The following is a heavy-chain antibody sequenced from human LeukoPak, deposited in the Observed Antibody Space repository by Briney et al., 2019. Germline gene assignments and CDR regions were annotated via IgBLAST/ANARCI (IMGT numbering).Heavy chain of an antibody. D-gene: IGHD3-9*01. CDR3: AKYVLRYFDWNYYYMDV. J-gene: IGHJ6*03. CDR1: GFTFSSYA. V-gene: IGHV3-23*01. CDR2: ISGSGGST. Sequence: PGGSLRLSCAASGFTFSSYAMSWVRQAPGKGLEWVSAISGSGGSTYYADSVKGRFTISRDNSKNTLYLQMNSLRAEDTAVYYCAKYVLRYFDWNYYYMDVWGKGTTVTVSS.